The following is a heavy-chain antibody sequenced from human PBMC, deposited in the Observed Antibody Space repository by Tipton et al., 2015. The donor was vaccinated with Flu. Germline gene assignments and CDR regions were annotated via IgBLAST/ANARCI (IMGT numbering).Heavy chain of an antibody. J-gene: IGHJ3*01. CDR1: GFIFTGYE. D-gene: IGHD1-14*01. Sequence: SLRLSCAASGFIFTGYEMNWVRQAPGRGLEWISYISSTGSTIKYADSVKGRFTISRDNDEDSLYLQMDSLSAEDSAVYYCARLNPVPDAFDFWGPETVVTVSS. CDR2: ISSTGSTI. CDR3: ARLNPVPDAFDF. V-gene: IGHV3-48*03.